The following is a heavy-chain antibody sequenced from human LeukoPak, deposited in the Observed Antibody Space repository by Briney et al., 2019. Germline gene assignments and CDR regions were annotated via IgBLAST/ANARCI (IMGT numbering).Heavy chain of an antibody. Sequence: SETLSLTCSVSGDSISRYYWNWIRQPAGRGLEWIGRIFTGGFINYNPSLSSRVTVSLDTSENQVSLKLTSVTAADTAVYYCARHSMLSSTYFGVSDIWGQGTTVTVSS. CDR1: GDSISRYY. V-gene: IGHV4-4*07. CDR3: ARHSMLSSTYFGVSDI. D-gene: IGHD6-13*01. CDR2: IFTGGFI. J-gene: IGHJ3*02.